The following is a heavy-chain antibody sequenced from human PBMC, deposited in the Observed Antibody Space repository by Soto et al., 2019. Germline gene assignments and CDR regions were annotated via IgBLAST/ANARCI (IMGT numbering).Heavy chain of an antibody. Sequence: EVQLVESGGGLVQPGGSLRLSCAASGFTFSSYDMHWVRQATGKGLEWVSAFGTAGDTYYPGSVKGRFTISRENAKNSLYLQMNSLRAEDTAVYYCARVVGATGDAFDIWGQGTMVTVSS. D-gene: IGHD1-26*01. J-gene: IGHJ3*02. V-gene: IGHV3-13*01. CDR1: GFTFSSYD. CDR2: FGTAGDT. CDR3: ARVVGATGDAFDI.